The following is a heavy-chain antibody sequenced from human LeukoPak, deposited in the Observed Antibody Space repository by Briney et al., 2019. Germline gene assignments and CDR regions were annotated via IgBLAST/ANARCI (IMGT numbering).Heavy chain of an antibody. D-gene: IGHD4/OR15-4a*01. CDR2: ISGSGGST. Sequence: GALRLSCAASGFTFSSYAMSWVRQAPGKGLEWVSAISGSGGSTYYADSVKGRFTISRDNSKNTLYLQMNSLRAEDTAVYYCARRAGAYSHPYDYWGQGTLVTVSS. CDR1: GFTFSSYA. J-gene: IGHJ4*02. CDR3: ARRAGAYSHPYDY. V-gene: IGHV3-23*01.